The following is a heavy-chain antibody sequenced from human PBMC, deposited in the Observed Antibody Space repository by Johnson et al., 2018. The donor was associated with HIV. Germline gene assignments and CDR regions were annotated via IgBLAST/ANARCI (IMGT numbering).Heavy chain of an antibody. CDR2: IRGGGGST. D-gene: IGHD4-17*01. CDR1: GFTFSSYV. V-gene: IGHV3-23*04. J-gene: IGHJ3*02. CDR3: TGVYGDWKDAFDI. Sequence: VQLVESGGGLVQPGGSLRLSCAASGFTFSSYVMSWVRQAPGKGLEWVSAIRGGGGSTYYADSVTGRFTISRDNSKNTLYMQMSSQKTEDTAMYYCTGVYGDWKDAFDIWGQGTMVTVSS.